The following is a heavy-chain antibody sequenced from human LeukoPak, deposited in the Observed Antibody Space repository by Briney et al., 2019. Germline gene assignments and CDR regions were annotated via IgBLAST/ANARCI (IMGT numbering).Heavy chain of an antibody. Sequence: SETLSLTCTVSGGSISSGDYYWSWIRQPPGKGLEWIGDIYYSGSTYYNPSLKRRVTISVDTSKNQFSLKLSSVTAADTAVYYCARTEGRLLWFGELSPFDYSGQGTLVTVSS. D-gene: IGHD3-10*01. J-gene: IGHJ4*02. CDR3: ARTEGRLLWFGELSPFDY. CDR1: GGSISSGDYY. CDR2: IYYSGST. V-gene: IGHV4-30-4*02.